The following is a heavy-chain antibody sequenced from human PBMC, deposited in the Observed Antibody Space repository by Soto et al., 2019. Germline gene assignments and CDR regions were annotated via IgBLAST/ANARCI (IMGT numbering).Heavy chain of an antibody. J-gene: IGHJ6*02. D-gene: IGHD2-2*02. CDR1: GFTFSNFD. V-gene: IGHV3-13*05. Sequence: GVSLRLSCATSGFTFSNFDMHWVHQVPGKGLEWVSAIGAARDPYYLGSVKGRFTISRENAKNSVYLQMNDLRAGDSAVYYCARAYTGRLPRRADYYYAMDVWGQGTTVTVSS. CDR3: ARAYTGRLPRRADYYYAMDV. CDR2: IGAARDP.